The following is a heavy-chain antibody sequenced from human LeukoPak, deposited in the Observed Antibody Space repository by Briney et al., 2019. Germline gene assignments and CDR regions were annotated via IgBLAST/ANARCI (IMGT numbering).Heavy chain of an antibody. D-gene: IGHD6-13*01. CDR2: INHSGST. CDR1: GGSFSGYY. V-gene: IGHV4-34*01. Sequence: SETLSLTCAVYGGSFSGYYWSWIRQPPGKGLEWIGEINHSGSTNYNPSLKSRVTISVDTSKNQFSLKLSSVTAADTAVYYCAREPPGWYLDIWGQGTMVTVSS. CDR3: AREPPGWYLDI. J-gene: IGHJ3*02.